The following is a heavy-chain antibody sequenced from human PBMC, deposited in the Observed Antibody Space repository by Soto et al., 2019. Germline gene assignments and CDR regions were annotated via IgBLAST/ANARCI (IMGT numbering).Heavy chain of an antibody. CDR2: VSIGGST. V-gene: IGHV3-23*01. J-gene: IGHJ4*02. Sequence: LRLSCAASGLTFSSYAMGWVRQGPGKGLEWVAVVSIGGSTHYADSVRGRFTISRDNSKNTLSLQMNSLTAEDTAVYFCAKRRGAGGNFDYWGQGALVTVSS. CDR3: AKRRGAGGNFDY. CDR1: GLTFSSYA. D-gene: IGHD1-26*01.